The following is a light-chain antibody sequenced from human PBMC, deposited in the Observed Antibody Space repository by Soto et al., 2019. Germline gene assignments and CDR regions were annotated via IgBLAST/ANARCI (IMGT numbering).Light chain of an antibody. CDR3: GSYAGSYWV. CDR1: SSDVGGYNY. Sequence: QSVLTQPRSVSGSPGQSVTISCTGTSSDVGGYNYVSWYQQHPGKAPKLMIYDVSERPSGVPDRFSGSKSGNTASLTISGLQAEDEADYYCGSYAGSYWVFGGCTKLTVL. CDR2: DVS. J-gene: IGLJ3*02. V-gene: IGLV2-11*01.